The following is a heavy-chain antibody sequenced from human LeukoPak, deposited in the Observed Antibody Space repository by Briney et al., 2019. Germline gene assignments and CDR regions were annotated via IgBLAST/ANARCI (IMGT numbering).Heavy chain of an antibody. V-gene: IGHV3-74*01. CDR2: IDNDGTTT. J-gene: IGHJ5*02. CDR3: AKQGFTP. Sequence: GGSLRLSCAASGFPFSRYWMHWVRQAPGKGLVWVSRIDNDGTTTTYADSVKGRFTISRDNTKNTLFLQMNSLRAEDTAVYYCAKQGFTPWGQGTLVTVSS. CDR1: GFPFSRYW. D-gene: IGHD1/OR15-1a*01.